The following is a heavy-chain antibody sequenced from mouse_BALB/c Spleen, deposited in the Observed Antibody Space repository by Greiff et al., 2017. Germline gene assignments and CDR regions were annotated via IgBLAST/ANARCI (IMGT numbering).Heavy chain of an antibody. CDR2: INPNNGGT. Sequence: EVQGVESGPELVKPGASVKIPCKASGYTFTDYNMDWVKQSHGKSLEWIGDINPNNGGTIYNQKFKGKATLTVDKSSSTAYMELRSLTSEDTAVYYCATLTVRYWYFDVWGAGTTVTVSS. J-gene: IGHJ1*01. CDR1: GYTFTDYN. D-gene: IGHD4-1*01. V-gene: IGHV1-18*01. CDR3: ATLTVRYWYFDV.